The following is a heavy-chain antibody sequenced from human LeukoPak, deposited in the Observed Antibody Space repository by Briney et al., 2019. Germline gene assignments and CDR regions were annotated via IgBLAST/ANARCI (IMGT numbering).Heavy chain of an antibody. D-gene: IGHD1-26*01. Sequence: ASVKVSCKASGYTFTSYDINWVRQATGQGLEWMGWMNPNSGNTGYAQKFQGRVTITRNTSISTAYMELSSLRSDDTAVYYCARQWELPFQKSFDYWGQGTLVTVSS. CDR3: ARQWELPFQKSFDY. V-gene: IGHV1-8*03. CDR2: MNPNSGNT. CDR1: GYTFTSYD. J-gene: IGHJ4*02.